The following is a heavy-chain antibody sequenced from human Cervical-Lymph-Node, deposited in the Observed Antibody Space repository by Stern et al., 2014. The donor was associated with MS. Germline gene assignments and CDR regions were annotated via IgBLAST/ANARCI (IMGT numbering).Heavy chain of an antibody. CDR3: ARARVGDYARSPHLDS. CDR1: GFTFSHYS. CDR2: IGNNSTHT. J-gene: IGHJ4*02. D-gene: IGHD4-17*01. Sequence: EVQLVESGGGLVKPGESLRLSCGASGFTFSHYSINWVRRAPGRGLEWISPIGNNSTHTSYADSVEGRFTISRDSAKDSVSLHMVSLRAEDTAVYYCARARVGDYARSPHLDSWGQGTLVTVSS. V-gene: IGHV3-21*01.